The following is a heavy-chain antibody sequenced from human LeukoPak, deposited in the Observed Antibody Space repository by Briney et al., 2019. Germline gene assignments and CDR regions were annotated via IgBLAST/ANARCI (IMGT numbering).Heavy chain of an antibody. J-gene: IGHJ3*02. Sequence: GGSLRLSCAASGFTFSSYWMSWVRQAPGKGLEWVANIKQDGSEKYYVDSVKGRFTISRDNAKNSLYLQMNSLRAEDTAVYYCARDTTVTPANAFDIWGQGTMVTVSS. V-gene: IGHV3-7*01. D-gene: IGHD4-11*01. CDR1: GFTFSSYW. CDR2: IKQDGSEK. CDR3: ARDTTVTPANAFDI.